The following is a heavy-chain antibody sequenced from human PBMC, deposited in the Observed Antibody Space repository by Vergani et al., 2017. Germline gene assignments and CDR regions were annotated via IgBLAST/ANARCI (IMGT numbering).Heavy chain of an antibody. D-gene: IGHD3-3*01. CDR2: IYYSGST. Sequence: QVQLQESGPGLVKPSETLYLTCTVSGGSISSYYWSWIRKPPGKGLEWIGNIYYSGSTNYNPSLKSRVPISVDTSKNQFSLKVSSVTAADTAVYYCARVDGFGGWPFDYWGQGSLVTVSS. V-gene: IGHV4-59*01. CDR3: ARVDGFGGWPFDY. CDR1: GGSISSYY. J-gene: IGHJ4*02.